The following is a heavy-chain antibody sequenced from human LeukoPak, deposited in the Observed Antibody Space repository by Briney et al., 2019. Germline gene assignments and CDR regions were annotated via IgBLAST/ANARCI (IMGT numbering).Heavy chain of an antibody. D-gene: IGHD1-26*01. J-gene: IGHJ4*02. CDR3: SRGVGATDS. V-gene: IGHV3-74*01. Sequence: GGSLRLSCTASGFTFSSYWMHWVREAPGKGLVWVSRITSDGSSTSHADSVKGRFTISRDNAKNTLYLQMNSLRAEDTAVYYCSRGVGATDSWGQGTLVTVSS. CDR1: GFTFSSYW. CDR2: ITSDGSST.